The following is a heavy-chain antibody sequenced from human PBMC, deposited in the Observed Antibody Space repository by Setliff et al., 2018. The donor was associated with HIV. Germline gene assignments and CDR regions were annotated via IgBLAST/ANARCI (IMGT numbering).Heavy chain of an antibody. V-gene: IGHV4-4*07. J-gene: IGHJ4*02. D-gene: IGHD6-13*01. CDR2: IYTSGST. Sequence: PSETLSLTCTVSGGSISSYYWSWIRQPAGKGLEWIGRIYTSGSTNYNPSLKSRVIMSVDTSKNQFSLKLRSVTAADTAVYYCARESPSSSWFYFDFWGQGTLVTVSS. CDR1: GGSISSYY. CDR3: ARESPSSSWFYFDF.